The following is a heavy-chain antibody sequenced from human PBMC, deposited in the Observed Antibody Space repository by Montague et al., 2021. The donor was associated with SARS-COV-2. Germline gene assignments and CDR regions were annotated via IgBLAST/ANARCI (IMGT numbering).Heavy chain of an antibody. CDR2: IYYSGST. Sequence: SETLSLTCIVSGGSISSSSYYWGWIRQPPGKGLEWIGNIYYSGSTYYNSSLQSRVTISVDTSKNQFSLGLRSVTAADTSVYYCARQSRFCPNALCYAFDYWGQGTLVTVSS. CDR1: GGSISSSSYY. J-gene: IGHJ4*02. V-gene: IGHV4-39*01. D-gene: IGHD2-8*01. CDR3: ARQSRFCPNALCYAFDY.